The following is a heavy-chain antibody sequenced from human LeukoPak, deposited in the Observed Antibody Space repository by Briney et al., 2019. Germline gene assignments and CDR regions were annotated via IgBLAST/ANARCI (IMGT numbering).Heavy chain of an antibody. CDR1: GGSISSSSYY. CDR3: ARWRGNSGSDVGFQH. V-gene: IGHV4-39*07. Sequence: SETLSLTCTVSGGSISSSSYYWGWIRQPPGKGLEWIGSIYYSGSTYYNPSLKSRVTISLDKSKNQFSLKLSSVTAADTAVYYCARWRGNSGSDVGFQHWGQGTLVTVSS. CDR2: IYYSGST. J-gene: IGHJ1*01. D-gene: IGHD3-10*01.